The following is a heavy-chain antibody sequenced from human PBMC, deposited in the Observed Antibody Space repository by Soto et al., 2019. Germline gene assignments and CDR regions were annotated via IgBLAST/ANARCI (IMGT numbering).Heavy chain of an antibody. CDR3: ARRREYSYGYTRRYYFDY. Sequence: PGESLKISCKGSGYSFTSYWIGWVRQMPGKGLEWMGIIYPGDSDTRYSPSFQGQVTISADKSISTAYLQWSSLKASDTAMYYCARRREYSYGYTRRYYFDYWGQGALVTVSS. D-gene: IGHD5-18*01. J-gene: IGHJ4*02. CDR1: GYSFTSYW. V-gene: IGHV5-51*01. CDR2: IYPGDSDT.